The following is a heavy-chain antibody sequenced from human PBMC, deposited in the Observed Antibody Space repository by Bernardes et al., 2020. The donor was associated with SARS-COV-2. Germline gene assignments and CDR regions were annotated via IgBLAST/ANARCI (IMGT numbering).Heavy chain of an antibody. CDR2: ISAFDGNT. CDR1: GYTFTSYG. D-gene: IGHD1-26*01. CDR3: ARDLDRLYSGSRTDAFDI. J-gene: IGHJ3*02. V-gene: IGHV1-18*01. Sequence: ASVKVSCKASGYTFTSYGINWVRQAPGQGLEWMGWISAFDGNTNYAQKFLGRVTMTTDTSTSTAYMELSRLRSDDTAVYYCARDLDRLYSGSRTDAFDIWGQGTMVTVSS.